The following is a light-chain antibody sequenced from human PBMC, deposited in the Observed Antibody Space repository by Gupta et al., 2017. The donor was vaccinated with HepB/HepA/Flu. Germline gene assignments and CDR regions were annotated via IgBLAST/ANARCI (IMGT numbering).Light chain of an antibody. CDR2: DTY. Sequence: DIQLTESPSFLSASVGDRVTITFRASQAMNSHFNWYQQKPGRAPKLLIYDTYTLQSGVPLRFSGSGSGPEFTLTLSSLHPEDVATDYRQHVNSHPITFGRGTKVDIK. V-gene: IGKV1-9*01. CDR1: QAMNSH. J-gene: IGKJ4*01. CDR3: QHVNSHPIT.